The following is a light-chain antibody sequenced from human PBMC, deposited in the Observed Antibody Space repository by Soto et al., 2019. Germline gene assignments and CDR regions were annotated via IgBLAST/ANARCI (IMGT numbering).Light chain of an antibody. CDR1: QSISSN. Sequence: EIVMTQSPATLSVSPGERATLSCRASQSISSNLAWYQQKPGQAPRLLIYGPSTRATGIPARFSGSGSGTEFTLTISSLQSEDFAVSYCQQYNNWPLTFGGGTKVDIK. J-gene: IGKJ4*01. CDR2: GPS. V-gene: IGKV3-15*01. CDR3: QQYNNWPLT.